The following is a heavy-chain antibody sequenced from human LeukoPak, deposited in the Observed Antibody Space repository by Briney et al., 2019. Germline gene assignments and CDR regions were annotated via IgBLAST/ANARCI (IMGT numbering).Heavy chain of an antibody. CDR2: VSTDSTYT. V-gene: IGHV3-11*05. J-gene: IGHJ4*02. CDR1: GFTFSDYY. CDR3: TRDREYYFDS. Sequence: PGGSLRLSCTASGFTFSDYYMTWIRQAPGKGLEWLSYVSTDSTYTNYADSVKGRFTISRDNAKSSLYLQLNSLTAEDTAVYYCTRDREYYFDSWGQGTLVTVSS.